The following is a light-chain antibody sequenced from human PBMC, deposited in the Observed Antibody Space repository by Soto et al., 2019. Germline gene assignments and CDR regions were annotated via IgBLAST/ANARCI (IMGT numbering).Light chain of an antibody. CDR2: GAS. CDR1: QGIANF. Sequence: IQLTQSPSSLSASVGDRVTISCRASQGIANFLAWYQQKPGKAPKLLIYGASTLQSGVPSRFSGSGSGTDFTRTISSLQPEDFATYYCQQLNSFPIPFGPGTKVDIK. V-gene: IGKV1-9*01. CDR3: QQLNSFPIP. J-gene: IGKJ3*01.